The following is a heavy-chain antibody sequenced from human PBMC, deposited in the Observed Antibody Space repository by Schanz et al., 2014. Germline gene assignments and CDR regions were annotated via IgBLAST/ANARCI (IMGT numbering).Heavy chain of an antibody. Sequence: QVQLVQSEAEVKKPGASVKVSCKASGYTFTSYGINWVRQAPGQGLEWMGRIIPILGIANYAQKFQGRVTITADKSTFTAYMDVSSLRSEDTAVYYCASSGAGYSSSWDFDYWGQGTLVTVSS. D-gene: IGHD6-13*01. CDR1: GYTFTSYG. J-gene: IGHJ4*02. V-gene: IGHV1-69*02. CDR2: IIPILGIA. CDR3: ASSGAGYSSSWDFDY.